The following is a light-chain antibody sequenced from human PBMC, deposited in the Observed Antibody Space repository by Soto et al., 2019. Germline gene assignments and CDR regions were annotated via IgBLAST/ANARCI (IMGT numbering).Light chain of an antibody. J-gene: IGLJ2*01. Sequence: QPVLTQPPSASGTPGQRVTISCSGSSSNIGSNYVYWYQQLPGPAPKLLIYRNNQRPSGVPDRFSGSKSGTSASLAISGLRSEDEAEYYCAAWDDSLSGYVVFGGGTQLTVL. V-gene: IGLV1-47*01. CDR3: AAWDDSLSGYVV. CDR1: SSNIGSNY. CDR2: RNN.